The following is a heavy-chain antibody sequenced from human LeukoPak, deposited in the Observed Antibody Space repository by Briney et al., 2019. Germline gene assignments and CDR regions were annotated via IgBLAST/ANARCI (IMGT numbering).Heavy chain of an antibody. CDR1: GGSFSGYY. Sequence: SETLSLTCAVYGGSFSGYYWSWIRQPPGKGLEWIGEINHSGSTNYNPSLKSRVTISVDTSRNQFSLKLSSVTAADTAVYYCARDRNTDFWSGYYTNYFDYWGQGTLVTVSS. V-gene: IGHV4-34*01. J-gene: IGHJ4*02. CDR2: INHSGST. CDR3: ARDRNTDFWSGYYTNYFDY. D-gene: IGHD3-3*01.